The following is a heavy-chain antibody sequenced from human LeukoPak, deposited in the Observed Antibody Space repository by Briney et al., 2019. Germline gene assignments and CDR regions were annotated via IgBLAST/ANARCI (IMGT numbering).Heavy chain of an antibody. D-gene: IGHD3-10*01. Sequence: PGRSLRLSCAASGFTFSSYGMHWVRQAPGKGLEWVAVISYDGSNKYYADSVKGRFTISRDNSKNTLYLQMNSLRAEDTAVYYCAKDRGTVYYGSGSYYDYWGQGTLVTVSS. CDR3: AKDRGTVYYGSGSYYDY. CDR2: ISYDGSNK. CDR1: GFTFSSYG. J-gene: IGHJ4*02. V-gene: IGHV3-30*18.